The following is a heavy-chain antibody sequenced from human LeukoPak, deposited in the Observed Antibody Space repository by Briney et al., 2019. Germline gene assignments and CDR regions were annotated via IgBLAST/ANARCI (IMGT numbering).Heavy chain of an antibody. V-gene: IGHV3-43*01. CDR2: ISWDGTST. CDR1: GFTFDDYT. Sequence: PGGSLRLSCAASGFTFDDYTMHWVRQAPGKGLEWVSLISWDGTSTYYADSVKGRFTISRDNSKNSLHLQMNSLRTEDTALYYCATGSAAGTRCRDYYIEGWVKPTTVSVCS. D-gene: IGHD6-13*01. CDR3: ATGSAAGTRCRDYYIEG. J-gene: IGHJ6*03.